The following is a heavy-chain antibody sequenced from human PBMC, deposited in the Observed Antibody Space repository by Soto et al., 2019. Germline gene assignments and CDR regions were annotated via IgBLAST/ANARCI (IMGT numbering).Heavy chain of an antibody. J-gene: IGHJ5*02. Sequence: EVQLVESGGGLVQPGGSLRLSCTASGFTFSDSWMTWVRQAPGKGLEWVARIKPDESEKKYADSVKGRFSISRDNSKNSMYLPMDSRRGEDTAVYYCVRGGSNYASWGQGTLVTVSS. V-gene: IGHV3-7*01. CDR2: IKPDESEK. CDR3: VRGGSNYAS. CDR1: GFTFSDSW. D-gene: IGHD4-4*01.